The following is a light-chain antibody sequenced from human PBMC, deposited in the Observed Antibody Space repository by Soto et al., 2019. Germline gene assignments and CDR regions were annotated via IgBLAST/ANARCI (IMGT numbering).Light chain of an antibody. Sequence: DIQMTQFPSSLSASVGDRVNITCRASQGISTWLAWYQQKPERAPKSLIYAASRLQSGVPPRFSGSGSETDFTLTISSLQPEDFATYYCQQYNRYPRTLGQGTKVEIK. V-gene: IGKV1D-16*01. CDR3: QQYNRYPRT. J-gene: IGKJ1*01. CDR1: QGISTW. CDR2: AAS.